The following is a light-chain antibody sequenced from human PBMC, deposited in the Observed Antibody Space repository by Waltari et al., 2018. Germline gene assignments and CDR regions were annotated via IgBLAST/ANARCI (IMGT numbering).Light chain of an antibody. CDR3: QQYNSAPLT. Sequence: DIQMTQSPSSLSASVGDRVTITCRASQGISSWLARYQQKPGKAPKVLIYKASSLQSGVPSRFSGSGSGTDFTLTISSLQPEDFATYYCQQYNSAPLTFGGGTKVEIK. V-gene: IGKV1-5*03. J-gene: IGKJ4*01. CDR1: QGISSW. CDR2: KAS.